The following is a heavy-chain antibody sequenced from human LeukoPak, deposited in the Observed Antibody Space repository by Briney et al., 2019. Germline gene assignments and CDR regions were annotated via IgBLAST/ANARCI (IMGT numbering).Heavy chain of an antibody. V-gene: IGHV3-48*04. CDR3: ARDIKKITMILMDV. J-gene: IGHJ6*02. CDR2: ISSSSSTI. CDR1: GFTFSSYS. Sequence: PGGSLRLSCAASGFTFSSYSMNWVRQAPGKGLEWVSYISSSSSTIYYADSVKGRFTISRDNAKNSLYLQMNSLRAEDTAVYYCARDIKKITMILMDVWGQGPRSPSP. D-gene: IGHD3-22*01.